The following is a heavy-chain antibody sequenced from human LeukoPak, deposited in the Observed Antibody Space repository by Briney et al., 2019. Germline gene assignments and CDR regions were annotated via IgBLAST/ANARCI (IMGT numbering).Heavy chain of an antibody. Sequence: PSETLSLTCTVSGGSISSYYWSWLRQPPGKGLEWIGYIYYSGSTNYNPSLKSRVTISVDTSKNQFSLKLSSVTAADTAVYYCARVGKNGMDVWGQGTTVTVSS. CDR1: GGSISSYY. D-gene: IGHD4-23*01. J-gene: IGHJ6*02. V-gene: IGHV4-59*01. CDR2: IYYSGST. CDR3: ARVGKNGMDV.